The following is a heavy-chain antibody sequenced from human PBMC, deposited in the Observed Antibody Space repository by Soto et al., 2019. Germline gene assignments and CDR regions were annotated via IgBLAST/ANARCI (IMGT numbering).Heavy chain of an antibody. CDR1: GDSVSSNSAA. Sequence: SQTLSLTCAISGDSVSSNSAAWNWIRQSPSRGLEWLGRTYYRSKWYNDYAVSVKSRITINPDTSKNQFSLQLNSVTPEDTAVYYCARDMGPFPGGGIAAAGFDYWGQGTLVTVSS. V-gene: IGHV6-1*01. J-gene: IGHJ4*02. D-gene: IGHD6-13*01. CDR3: ARDMGPFPGGGIAAAGFDY. CDR2: TYYRSKWYN.